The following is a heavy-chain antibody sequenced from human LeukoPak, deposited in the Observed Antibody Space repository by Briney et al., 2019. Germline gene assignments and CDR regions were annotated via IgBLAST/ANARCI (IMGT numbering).Heavy chain of an antibody. CDR1: GYTFTGYY. CDR3: ARAASGWSDSLFDY. J-gene: IGHJ4*02. D-gene: IGHD6-19*01. Sequence: ASVKVSCKASGYTFTGYYIHWVRQAPGQGLEWMGWINPNSGGTNYAQKFQGNVTMTRDTSISTAYMELSRLGSDDTAVYYCARAASGWSDSLFDYWGQGTLVTVSS. V-gene: IGHV1-2*02. CDR2: INPNSGGT.